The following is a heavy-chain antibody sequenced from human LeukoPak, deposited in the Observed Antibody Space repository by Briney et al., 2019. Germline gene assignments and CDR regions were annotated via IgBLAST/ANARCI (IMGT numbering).Heavy chain of an antibody. CDR2: IYYSGST. D-gene: IGHD3-10*01. J-gene: IGHJ6*03. V-gene: IGHV4-39*07. CDR1: GGSISSSSYY. CDR3: AGRRGDGSEIYYIKYYYNYYMDV. Sequence: PSETLSLTCTVSGGSISSSSYYWGWIRQPPGKGLKWIGSIYYSGSTYYNLSLKSRVNISVATSKNQFSLKLTSVTDADTAVYYCAGRRGDGSEIYYIKYYYNYYMDVWGKGTTVTVSS.